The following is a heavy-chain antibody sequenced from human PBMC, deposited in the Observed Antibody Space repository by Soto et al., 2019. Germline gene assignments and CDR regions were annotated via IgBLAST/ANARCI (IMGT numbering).Heavy chain of an antibody. D-gene: IGHD3-10*01. CDR1: GGTFSSYA. V-gene: IGHV1-69*13. CDR2: IIPIFGTA. Sequence: ASVKVSCKASGGTFSSYAISWVRQAPGQGLEWMGGIIPIFGTANYAQKFRGRVTITADESTSTAYMELSSLRSEDTAVYYCARGDSMVRGVYYYYYYMDVWGKGTTVTVSS. J-gene: IGHJ6*03. CDR3: ARGDSMVRGVYYYYYYMDV.